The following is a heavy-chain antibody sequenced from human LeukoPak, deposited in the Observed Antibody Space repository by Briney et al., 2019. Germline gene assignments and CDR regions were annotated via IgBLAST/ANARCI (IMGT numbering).Heavy chain of an antibody. CDR1: GYIFTSYW. Sequence: GESLKISCKGSGYIFTSYWIGWVRQMPGKGLEWMGIIYPGDSDTRYSPSFQGQVTISIDKSIATAYLQWSSLKASDTAMYYCAASSYNWNPFDPWGQGTLVTVSS. D-gene: IGHD1-20*01. J-gene: IGHJ5*02. V-gene: IGHV5-51*01. CDR2: IYPGDSDT. CDR3: AASSYNWNPFDP.